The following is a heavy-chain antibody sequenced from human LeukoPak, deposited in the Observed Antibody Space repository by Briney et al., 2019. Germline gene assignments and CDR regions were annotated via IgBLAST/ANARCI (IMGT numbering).Heavy chain of an antibody. V-gene: IGHV3-53*01. D-gene: IGHD3-22*01. CDR3: ARGARDSSGYYPYYFDY. CDR2: IYSDGNT. Sequence: GGSLRLSCAASRFTVRSNYMSWVRQAPGKGLEWVSVIYSDGNTYYADSVKGRFTISRDNSKNTLYLQMNSLRAEDTAVYYCARGARDSSGYYPYYFDYWGQGILVTVSS. J-gene: IGHJ4*02. CDR1: RFTVRSNY.